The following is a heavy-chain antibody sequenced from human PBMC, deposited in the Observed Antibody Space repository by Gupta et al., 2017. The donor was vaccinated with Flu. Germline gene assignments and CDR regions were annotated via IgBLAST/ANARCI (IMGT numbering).Heavy chain of an antibody. CDR2: ITSSNYM. V-gene: IGHV3-21*01. CDR1: GFTFSSFS. J-gene: IGHJ4*02. D-gene: IGHD6-13*01. CDR3: ARGDPTYAGSWYRGHY. Sequence: EVQLVESGGGLVKPGGSLSLSCAASGFTFSSFSMHWVRQPPGKGLQWVSSITSSNYMYYVDSVKGRFTISRDNAKNSLYLQMSSLRPEDTAVYFCARGDPTYAGSWYRGHYWGQGTLVTVSS.